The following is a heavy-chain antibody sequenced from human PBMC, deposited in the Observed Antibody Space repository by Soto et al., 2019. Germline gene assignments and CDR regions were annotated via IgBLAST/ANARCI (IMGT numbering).Heavy chain of an antibody. V-gene: IGHV4-30-4*01. D-gene: IGHD5-12*01. CDR2: IYYDGNS. CDR1: GGSINSGDYY. CDR3: ARDRRWLPRGPNNWLDL. Sequence: LSLTCTVSGGSINSGDYYWTWVRQPPGKGLEWIGYIYYDGNSQHNPSLKSRVTMSIDTSKNQFSLNLSSVTAADTAVYYCARDRRWLPRGPNNWLDLWGQGTQVTVSS. J-gene: IGHJ5*02.